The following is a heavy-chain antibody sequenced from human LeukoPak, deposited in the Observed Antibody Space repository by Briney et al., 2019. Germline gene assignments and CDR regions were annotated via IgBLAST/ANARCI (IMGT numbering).Heavy chain of an antibody. J-gene: IGHJ4*02. D-gene: IGHD6-13*01. Sequence: GGSLRLSCAASGFTFSSYEMNWVRQAPGKGLEWVSYISSSGSTIYYADSVKGRFTISRDNAKNSLYLQMNSLRAEDTAVYYCARGGQQLVPFDYWGQGTLVTVSP. CDR2: ISSSGSTI. CDR3: ARGGQQLVPFDY. CDR1: GFTFSSYE. V-gene: IGHV3-48*03.